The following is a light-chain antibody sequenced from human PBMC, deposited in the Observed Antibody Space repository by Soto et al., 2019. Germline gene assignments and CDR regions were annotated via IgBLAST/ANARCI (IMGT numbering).Light chain of an antibody. CDR3: SSYAGSNRGV. Sequence: QSVLTQPPSASGSPGQSVTISCTGTSSDVGGYNYVSWYQQHPGKAPKLMIYEVSKRPSGVPDRFSGSKSGNTASLTVSGLQAEDGADYYCSSYAGSNRGVFGGGTKRTVL. J-gene: IGLJ2*01. CDR2: EVS. V-gene: IGLV2-8*01. CDR1: SSDVGGYNY.